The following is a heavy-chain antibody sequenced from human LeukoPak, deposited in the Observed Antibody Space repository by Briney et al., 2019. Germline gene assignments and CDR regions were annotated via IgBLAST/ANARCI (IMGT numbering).Heavy chain of an antibody. D-gene: IGHD3-10*01. Sequence: GGSLRLSCAASGFTFSGYAMSWVRQAPGKGLEWVSAITGSGGSTYYADSVKGRFTISRDNSKNTLYLQMNSLRAEDTAVYYCAKASGASRPYYFDYWGQGTLVIVSS. J-gene: IGHJ4*02. CDR2: ITGSGGST. CDR1: GFTFSGYA. V-gene: IGHV3-23*01. CDR3: AKASGASRPYYFDY.